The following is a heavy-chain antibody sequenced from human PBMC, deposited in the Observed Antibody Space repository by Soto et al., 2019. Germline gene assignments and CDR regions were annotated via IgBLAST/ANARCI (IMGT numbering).Heavy chain of an antibody. V-gene: IGHV3-21*01. CDR3: ARDRMVRGVMTPTDY. CDR2: ISSSSSYI. J-gene: IGHJ4*02. Sequence: GGSLRLSCVASGFTFSSYSMNWVRQAPGKGLEWVSSISSSSSYIYYADSVKGRFTISRDNAKNSLYLQMNSLRAEDTAVYYCARDRMVRGVMTPTDYWGQGTLVTVSS. CDR1: GFTFSSYS. D-gene: IGHD3-10*01.